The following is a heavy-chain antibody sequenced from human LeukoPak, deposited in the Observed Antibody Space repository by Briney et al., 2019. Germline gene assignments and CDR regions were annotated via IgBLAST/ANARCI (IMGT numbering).Heavy chain of an antibody. D-gene: IGHD3-9*01. CDR2: ITGSGDTT. V-gene: IGHV3-23*01. CDR1: GFIFRNYA. J-gene: IGHJ4*02. CDR3: AKWGDYDILTGYDVSDF. Sequence: GASLRLSCAASGFIFRNYAMSWVRQAPGKGLAWVSAITGSGDTTYYADSVKGRFTISRDNSKNTLYVEMNTLRAEDTAVYYCAKWGDYDILTGYDVSDFWGQGALVTVSS.